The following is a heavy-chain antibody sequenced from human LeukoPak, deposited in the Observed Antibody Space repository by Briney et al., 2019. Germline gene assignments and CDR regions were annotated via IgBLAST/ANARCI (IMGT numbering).Heavy chain of an antibody. CDR1: GFTFSSYW. D-gene: IGHD6-19*01. Sequence: GGSLRLSCAASGFTFSSYWMHWVRQAPGKGLVWVSRINSDGSSTSYADSVKDRFTISRDNSKNTLYLQMNSLRAEDTAVYYCARDQVAVAGTSSFFDYWGQGTLVTVSS. J-gene: IGHJ4*02. CDR3: ARDQVAVAGTSSFFDY. V-gene: IGHV3-74*01. CDR2: INSDGSST.